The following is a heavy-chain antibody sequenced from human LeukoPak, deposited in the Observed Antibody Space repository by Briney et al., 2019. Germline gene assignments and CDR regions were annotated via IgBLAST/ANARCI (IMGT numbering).Heavy chain of an antibody. Sequence: GRSLRLSCAASGFTFSSYAMHWVRQAPGKGLEWVALISYDGSNKYYADSVKGRFTISRDNSKNTLCLQMNSLRAEDTAVYYCARMYYYDSSGYSNPGGYWGQGTLVTVSS. V-gene: IGHV3-30-3*01. D-gene: IGHD3-22*01. CDR3: ARMYYYDSSGYSNPGGY. J-gene: IGHJ4*02. CDR2: ISYDGSNK. CDR1: GFTFSSYA.